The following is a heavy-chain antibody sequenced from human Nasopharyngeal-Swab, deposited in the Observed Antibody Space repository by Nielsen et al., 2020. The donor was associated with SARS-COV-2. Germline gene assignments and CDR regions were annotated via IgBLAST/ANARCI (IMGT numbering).Heavy chain of an antibody. Sequence: ASVKVSCKASGYTFTSYGISWVRQAPGQGLERMGWISAYNGNTNYAQKLQGRVTMTTDTSTSTAYMELRSLRSDDTAVYYCARESSIAVAGAIFDYWGQGTLVTVSS. V-gene: IGHV1-18*01. CDR1: GYTFTSYG. CDR3: ARESSIAVAGAIFDY. CDR2: ISAYNGNT. J-gene: IGHJ4*02. D-gene: IGHD6-19*01.